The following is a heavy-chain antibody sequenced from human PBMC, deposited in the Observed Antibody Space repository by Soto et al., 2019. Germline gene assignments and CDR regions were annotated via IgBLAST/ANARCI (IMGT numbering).Heavy chain of an antibody. CDR2: ISGSGAST. J-gene: IGHJ3*01. CDR3: AHPRGYGVFDAYDF. V-gene: IGHV3-23*01. D-gene: IGHD4-17*01. Sequence: GGSLRLSCAASGFTFSSYVMSWVRQAPGKGLEWVSAISGSGASTFYADSVKGRFTISRDNSINTLYLQMKSLRTEDTAVYYCAHPRGYGVFDAYDFWGQGTMVTVSS. CDR1: GFTFSSYV.